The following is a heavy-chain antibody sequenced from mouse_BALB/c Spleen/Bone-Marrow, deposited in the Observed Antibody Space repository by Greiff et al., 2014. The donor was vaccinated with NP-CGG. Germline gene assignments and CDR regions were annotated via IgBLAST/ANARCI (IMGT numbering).Heavy chain of an antibody. CDR3: ARGVDYVSWFAY. D-gene: IGHD2-4*01. J-gene: IGHJ3*01. CDR2: INTNGGDT. V-gene: IGHV5-6-3*01. CDR1: GFTFSNYG. Sequence: EVQLVESGGGLVQPGGSLKLSCAASGFTFSNYGMPWVRQTPDKRLEFVATINTNGGDTYYPDSVKGRFTISRDNAKNTLYLQMSSLKSEDTAMFYWARGVDYVSWFAYWGQGTLVAVSA.